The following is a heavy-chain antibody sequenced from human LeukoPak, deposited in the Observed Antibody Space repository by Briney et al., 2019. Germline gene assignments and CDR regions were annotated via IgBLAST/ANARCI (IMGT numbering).Heavy chain of an antibody. CDR2: IYSSGST. D-gene: IGHD3-22*01. CDR3: ARGPYSYDSSGAFDI. J-gene: IGHJ3*02. CDR1: GDSISSGDYY. Sequence: SQTLSLTCTVSGDSISSGDYYWSWIRQPAGKGLEWIGRIYSSGSTNYNPSLKSRVTISVDTSKNQFSLKLSSVTAADTAVYFCARGPYSYDSSGAFDIWGQGTMVTVSS. V-gene: IGHV4-61*02.